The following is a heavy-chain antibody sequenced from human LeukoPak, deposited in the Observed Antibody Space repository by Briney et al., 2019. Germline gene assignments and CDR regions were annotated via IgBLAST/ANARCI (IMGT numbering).Heavy chain of an antibody. CDR1: GFTVSSNY. D-gene: IGHD3-9*01. V-gene: IGHV3-66*01. CDR2: IYSGGST. Sequence: GGSLRLSCAASGFTVSSNYMSWVRQAPGKGLEWVSVIYSGGSTYYADSVKGRFTISRDNSKNTLYLQMNSLRAEDTAVYYCARGGVLRYFDWLFEGAWFDPWGQGALVTVS. J-gene: IGHJ5*02. CDR3: ARGGVLRYFDWLFEGAWFDP.